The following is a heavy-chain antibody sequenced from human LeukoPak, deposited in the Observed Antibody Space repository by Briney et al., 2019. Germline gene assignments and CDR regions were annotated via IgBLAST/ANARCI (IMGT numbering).Heavy chain of an antibody. V-gene: IGHV4-59*01. J-gene: IGHJ6*02. CDR2: IYYSGST. CDR1: GGSMNNYY. D-gene: IGHD7-27*01. Sequence: SETLSLTCTVSGGSMNNYYSSWIRQPPGKGLEWIGYIYYSGSTNYNPSLKSRVAISLDASKNQFSLKLSSVTAADTAVYYCARRDWGYYYGMDVWGQGTTVTVSS. CDR3: ARRDWGYYYGMDV.